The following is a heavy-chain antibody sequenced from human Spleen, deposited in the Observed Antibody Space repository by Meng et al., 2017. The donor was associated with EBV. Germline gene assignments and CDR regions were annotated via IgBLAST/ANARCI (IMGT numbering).Heavy chain of an antibody. Sequence: VQLVQSGTGVKKPGASVKVSCKASAYTFSDYDIIWVRQAPGRGLEWMGWSSPYNGNTKYAQKLQDRVTMTTDTSTSTAYMELRSLRSDDTAMYYCARRRLDDSSGYYVDYWGQGTLVTVSS. V-gene: IGHV1-18*01. CDR2: SSPYNGNT. CDR3: ARRRLDDSSGYYVDY. J-gene: IGHJ4*02. D-gene: IGHD3-22*01. CDR1: AYTFSDYD.